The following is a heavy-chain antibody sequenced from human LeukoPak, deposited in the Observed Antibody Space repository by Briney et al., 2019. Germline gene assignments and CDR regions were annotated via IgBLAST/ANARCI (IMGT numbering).Heavy chain of an antibody. CDR1: GGSISSYY. CDR2: IYTSGST. CDR3: ARADRSITMVRGVIPFDY. D-gene: IGHD3-10*01. V-gene: IGHV4-4*07. J-gene: IGHJ4*02. Sequence: SETLSLTCTVSGGSISSYYWSWIRQPAGKGLEWIGRIYTSGSTNYNPSLKSRVTISVDTSKNQFSLKLSSVTAADTAVYYCARADRSITMVRGVIPFDYWGQGALVTVSS.